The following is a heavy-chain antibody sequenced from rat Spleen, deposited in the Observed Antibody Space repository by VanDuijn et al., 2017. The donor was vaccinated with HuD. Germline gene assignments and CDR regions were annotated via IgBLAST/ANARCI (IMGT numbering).Heavy chain of an antibody. J-gene: IGHJ2*01. V-gene: IGHV5S13*01. CDR1: GFIFSNYD. Sequence: EVQLVESGGGLVQPGRSMSLSCAASGFIFSNYDMAWVRQAPTKGLEWIASISTGGGNTYYRDSVKGRFTISRDNAKNTQYLQMDSLRSEDTATYYCARRHYGYTDYFDCWGQGVMVTVSS. D-gene: IGHD1-9*01. CDR3: ARRHYGYTDYFDC. CDR2: ISTGGGNT.